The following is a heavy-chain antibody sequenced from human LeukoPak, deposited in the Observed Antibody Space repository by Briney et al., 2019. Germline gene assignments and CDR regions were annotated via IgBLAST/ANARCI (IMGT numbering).Heavy chain of an antibody. CDR3: AREHTPYGSGCTAAY. CDR2: ISDSSTTI. CDR1: GFTFSSYG. Sequence: GGSLRLSCAASGFTFSSYGMNWVRQAPGKGLDWVSFISDSSTTIYYADSVKGRFTISRDNAKNSLYLQMNSQRAEDTAVYYCAREHTPYGSGCTAAYWGQGTLVTVSS. J-gene: IGHJ4*02. D-gene: IGHD6-19*01. V-gene: IGHV3-48*01.